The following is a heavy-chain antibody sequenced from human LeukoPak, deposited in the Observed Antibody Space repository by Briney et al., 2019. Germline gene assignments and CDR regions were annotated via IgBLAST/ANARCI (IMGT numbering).Heavy chain of an antibody. Sequence: SVKVSCKASGGTFSSYAISWVRQAPGQGLEWMGGIIPIFGTANYAQKFQGRVTITADESTSTAYMELSSLRSEDTAVYYCARRLVVVPAASKPLEFDYYYYYMDVWGKGTTVTVSS. D-gene: IGHD2-2*01. CDR2: IIPIFGTA. J-gene: IGHJ6*03. V-gene: IGHV1-69*01. CDR3: ARRLVVVPAASKPLEFDYYYYYMDV. CDR1: GGTFSSYA.